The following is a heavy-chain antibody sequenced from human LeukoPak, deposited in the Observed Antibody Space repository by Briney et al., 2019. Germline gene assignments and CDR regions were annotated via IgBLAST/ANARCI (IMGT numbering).Heavy chain of an antibody. CDR2: IKQDGSEK. D-gene: IGHD3-10*01. V-gene: IGHV3-7*01. J-gene: IGHJ6*02. Sequence: GRSLRLSCAASGFTFSSYWMSWVRQAPGKGLEWVANIKQDGSEKYYVDSVKGRFTISRDNAKNSLYLQLNSLRAEDTAVYYCARAENMVRGVIRKPSRDSYYGMDVWGQGTLVTVSS. CDR3: ARAENMVRGVIRKPSRDSYYGMDV. CDR1: GFTFSSYW.